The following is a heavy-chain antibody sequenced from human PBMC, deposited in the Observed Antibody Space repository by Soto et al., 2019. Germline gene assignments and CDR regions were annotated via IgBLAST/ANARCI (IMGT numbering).Heavy chain of an antibody. CDR3: ARRDYDSSGYYDLGY. J-gene: IGHJ4*02. CDR1: GGTFSSYA. Sequence: QVQLVQSGAEVKKPGSSVKVSCKASGGTFSSYAISWVRQAPGQGLEWMGGIISIFGTADYAQKFQGRVTITADESTSAAYMELSSLSSEDTAVYYCARRDYDSSGYYDLGYWGQGTLVTVSS. V-gene: IGHV1-69*12. CDR2: IISIFGTA. D-gene: IGHD3-22*01.